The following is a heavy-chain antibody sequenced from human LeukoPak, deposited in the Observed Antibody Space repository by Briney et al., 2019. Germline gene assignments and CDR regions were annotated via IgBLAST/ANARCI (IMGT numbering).Heavy chain of an antibody. V-gene: IGHV5-51*01. J-gene: IGHJ5*02. CDR1: GYSFTSYW. CDR2: IYPGDSGT. Sequence: GESLKISCKGSGYSFTSYWIGWVRQMPGKGLEWMGIIYPGDSGTRYSPSFQGQVTISADKSISTAYLQWSSLKASDTAMYYCARRSLSDYYDSSGYYYWFDPWGQGTLVTVSS. D-gene: IGHD3-22*01. CDR3: ARRSLSDYYDSSGYYYWFDP.